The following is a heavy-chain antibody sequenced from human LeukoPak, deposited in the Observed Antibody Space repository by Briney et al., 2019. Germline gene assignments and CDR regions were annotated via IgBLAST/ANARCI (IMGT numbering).Heavy chain of an antibody. CDR2: INHSGST. CDR1: GGSFSGYY. V-gene: IGHV4-34*01. CDR3: ARDKARGGSYLGGFDP. J-gene: IGHJ5*02. D-gene: IGHD1-26*01. Sequence: SETLSLTCAVYGGSFSGYYWSWIRQPPGKGLEWIGEINHSGSTNYNPSLKSRVTISVDTSKNQFSLKLSSVTAADTAVYYCARDKARGGSYLGGFDPWGQGTLVTVSS.